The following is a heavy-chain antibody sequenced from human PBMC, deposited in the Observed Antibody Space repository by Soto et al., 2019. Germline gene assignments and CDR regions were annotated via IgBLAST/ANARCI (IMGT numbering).Heavy chain of an antibody. CDR2: IYWNDDK. CDR3: AHRQAGFLEGLHSGWFDP. D-gene: IGHD3-3*01. CDR1: GFSLSTSGVG. V-gene: IGHV2-5*01. J-gene: IGHJ5*02. Sequence: QITLKESGPTLVKPTQTLTLTCTFSGFSLSTSGVGVGWIRQPPGKALEWLALIYWNDDKRYSPSQKSRLTITKDTSKNHVVLTITNMDPVDTAAYYCAHRQAGFLEGLHSGWFDPWGQGTLVTVSS.